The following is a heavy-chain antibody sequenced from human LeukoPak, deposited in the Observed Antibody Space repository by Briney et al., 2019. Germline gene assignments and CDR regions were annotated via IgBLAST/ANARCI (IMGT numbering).Heavy chain of an antibody. Sequence: PGGSLRLSCAASGFTFSSYSMNWVRQAPGKGLEWVSYISSSGSTIYYADSVKGRFTISRDNAKNSLYLQMNSLRAEETAVYYCARGLKYQLSGDGFDIWGQGTMVTVSS. CDR2: ISSSGSTI. D-gene: IGHD3-16*02. V-gene: IGHV3-48*04. CDR1: GFTFSSYS. J-gene: IGHJ3*02. CDR3: ARGLKYQLSGDGFDI.